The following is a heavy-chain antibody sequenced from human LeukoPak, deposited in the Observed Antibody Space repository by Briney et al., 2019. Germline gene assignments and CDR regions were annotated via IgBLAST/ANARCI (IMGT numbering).Heavy chain of an antibody. V-gene: IGHV3-23*01. D-gene: IGHD3-22*01. Sequence: GGSLRLSCAASGFTFSSYAMSWVRQAPGRGVEWVLAISGSGGSTYYADSVKGGFTISRDNSKNTLYLQMNSLRAEDTAVYYCAKSDDYYDSSGYYFVDYWGQGTLVTVSS. CDR2: ISGSGGST. CDR1: GFTFSSYA. CDR3: AKSDDYYDSSGYYFVDY. J-gene: IGHJ4*02.